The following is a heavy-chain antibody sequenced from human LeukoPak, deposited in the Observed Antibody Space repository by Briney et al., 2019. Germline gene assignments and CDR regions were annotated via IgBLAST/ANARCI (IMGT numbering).Heavy chain of an antibody. CDR1: GGSITNYY. J-gene: IGHJ4*02. D-gene: IGHD2-15*01. V-gene: IGHV4-59*01. Sequence: SETLSLTCTVSGGSITNYYWSWIRQPPGKGLEWLGFIYNSGSTNYNPSLKSRVTISVDTSKNQFSLKLSSVTAADTAVYYCARDPLGGDYWGQGTLVTVSS. CDR2: IYNSGST. CDR3: ARDPLGGDY.